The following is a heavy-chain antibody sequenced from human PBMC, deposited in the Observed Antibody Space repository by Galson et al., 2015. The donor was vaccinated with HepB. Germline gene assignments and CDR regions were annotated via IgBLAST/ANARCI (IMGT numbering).Heavy chain of an antibody. J-gene: IGHJ4*02. D-gene: IGHD3-16*02. Sequence: SVKVSCKASGYTFTNYGISWVRQAPGQGPEWMGWISSYSGNTNYAQKFQGRVTMTTDTSTSIAYMELRGLRSDDTAVYFCARGGRLGELSPFDFWGQGTLITVSS. CDR2: ISSYSGNT. CDR1: GYTFTNYG. V-gene: IGHV1-18*01. CDR3: ARGGRLGELSPFDF.